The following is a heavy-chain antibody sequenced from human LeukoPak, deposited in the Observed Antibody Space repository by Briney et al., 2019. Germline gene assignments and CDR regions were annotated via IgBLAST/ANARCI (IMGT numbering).Heavy chain of an antibody. J-gene: IGHJ4*02. CDR3: AAAMGIGPFVY. Sequence: PGGSLRLSCVASGFTFSSYGMSWVRQAPGKGLEWVSAISGSGGSTYYADSVKGRFTISRDNSKNTLYLQMNSLRAEDTAVYYCAAAMGIGPFVYWGQGTLVTVSS. CDR2: ISGSGGST. V-gene: IGHV3-23*01. CDR1: GFTFSSYG. D-gene: IGHD5-18*01.